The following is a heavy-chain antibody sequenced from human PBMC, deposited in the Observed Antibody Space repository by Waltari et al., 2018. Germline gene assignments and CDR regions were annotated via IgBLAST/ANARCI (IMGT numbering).Heavy chain of an antibody. V-gene: IGHV3-23*01. J-gene: IGHJ4*02. CDR2: IIGSGGST. CDR3: GGGLIAAQKL. CDR1: GFTFSSYA. D-gene: IGHD6-6*01. Sequence: EVQLLESGGGLVQPGGSLRLSCAASGFTFSSYAMSWVRQAPGRGLEWVSAIIGSGGSTYYADAVKGRFTISRDNSKNTLYLQMNSLRAEDTAVYYCGGGLIAAQKLWGQGTLVTVSS.